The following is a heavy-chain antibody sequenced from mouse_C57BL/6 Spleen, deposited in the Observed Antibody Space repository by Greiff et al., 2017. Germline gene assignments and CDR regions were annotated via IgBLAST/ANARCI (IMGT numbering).Heavy chain of an antibody. CDR2: IYPGDGDT. CDR3: ARYPYYYGSSYAMDY. J-gene: IGHJ4*01. D-gene: IGHD1-1*01. V-gene: IGHV1-82*01. Sequence: QVQLQQSGPELVKPGASVKISCKASGYAFTSSWMNWVKQRPGKGLEWIGRIYPGDGDTNYNGKFKGKATLTADKSSSTAYMQLSSLTSEDSAVYFCARYPYYYGSSYAMDYWGQGTSVTVSA. CDR1: GYAFTSSW.